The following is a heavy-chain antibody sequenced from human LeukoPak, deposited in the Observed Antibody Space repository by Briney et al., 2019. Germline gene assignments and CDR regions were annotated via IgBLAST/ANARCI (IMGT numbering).Heavy chain of an antibody. Sequence: QPGGSLRLSCAASGFTFSSSTMTWVRQAPGKGLEWVSSITGGAGYTYHAASVKGRFTISRDNSKNTLFLQMSSLTADDTAVYYCAITGVRDFDSWGQGTLVTVSP. CDR1: GFTFSSST. CDR2: ITGGAGYT. J-gene: IGHJ4*02. V-gene: IGHV3-23*01. CDR3: AITGVRDFDS. D-gene: IGHD5-24*01.